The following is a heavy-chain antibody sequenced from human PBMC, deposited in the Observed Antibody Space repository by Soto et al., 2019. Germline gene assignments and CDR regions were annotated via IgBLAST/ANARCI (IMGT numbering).Heavy chain of an antibody. J-gene: IGHJ5*02. CDR2: IYHSGTT. CDR1: GFSICSGYF. V-gene: IGHV4-38-2*02. Sequence: PSETLSLTCAVSGFSICSGYFWGWIRQPPGKGPEWLGSIYHSGTTYYNPSVKGRVTISVDTSKKQFSLKMSSVTAATTAVYYYARDSSGYYWFDPCGQGTLVTVSS. D-gene: IGHD3-22*01. CDR3: ARDSSGYYWFDP.